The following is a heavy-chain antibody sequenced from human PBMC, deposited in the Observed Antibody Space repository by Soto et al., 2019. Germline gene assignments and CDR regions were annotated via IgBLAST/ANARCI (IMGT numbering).Heavy chain of an antibody. Sequence: GGSLRLSCAASGFTFSIYSINWVRQAPGRGLEWVSYISSSSSTIYYADSVKGRFTISRDNAKNSLYLQMNSLRAEDTAVYYCAREREYYGSGSYRYDAFDIWGQGTMVTVSS. D-gene: IGHD3-10*01. CDR1: GFTFSIYS. CDR3: AREREYYGSGSYRYDAFDI. CDR2: ISSSSSTI. J-gene: IGHJ3*02. V-gene: IGHV3-48*04.